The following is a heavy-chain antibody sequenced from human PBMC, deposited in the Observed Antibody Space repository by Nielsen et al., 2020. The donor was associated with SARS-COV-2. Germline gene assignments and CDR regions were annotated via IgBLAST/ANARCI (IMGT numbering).Heavy chain of an antibody. V-gene: IGHV3-21*04. CDR2: ISSSSSYI. Sequence: GESLKISCAASGFTFSSYSMNWVRQAPGKGLEWVSSISSSSSYIYYADSVKGRFTISRDNAKNSLYLQMNSLRAEDTAVYYCARESTSSFRFYYYYYGMDVWGQGTTVTVSS. J-gene: IGHJ6*02. CDR1: GFTFSSYS. CDR3: ARESTSSFRFYYYYYGMDV. D-gene: IGHD6-6*01.